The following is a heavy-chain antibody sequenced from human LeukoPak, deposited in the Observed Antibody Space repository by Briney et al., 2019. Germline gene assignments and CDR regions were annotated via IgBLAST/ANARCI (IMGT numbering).Heavy chain of an antibody. CDR2: ISYSERT. J-gene: IGHJ4*02. D-gene: IGHD2-2*01. CDR1: GGSMSSSTNY. V-gene: IGHV4-39*01. CDR3: ATTSYYVSDY. Sequence: PSETLSLTCSVSGGSMSSSTNYWGWIRQPPGKGLEWIGCISYSERTYYNPSLKGRVTISKDTSKNQFSLKLSSVTAADTAVYYCATTSYYVSDYWGQGTLVSVSS.